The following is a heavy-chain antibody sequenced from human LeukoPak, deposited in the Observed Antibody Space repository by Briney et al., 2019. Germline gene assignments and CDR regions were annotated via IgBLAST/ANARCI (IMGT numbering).Heavy chain of an antibody. CDR2: IRYDGSNK. CDR3: ALAGGSGDIFDY. V-gene: IGHV3-30*02. D-gene: IGHD6-19*01. CDR1: GFTFSSYG. Sequence: GGSLRLSCAASGFTFSSYGMHWVRQAPGKGLEWVAFIRYDGSNKYYADSVKGRFTISRDNSKNTLYLQMDSLRAEDTAVYYCALAGGSGDIFDYWGQGTLVTVSS. J-gene: IGHJ4*02.